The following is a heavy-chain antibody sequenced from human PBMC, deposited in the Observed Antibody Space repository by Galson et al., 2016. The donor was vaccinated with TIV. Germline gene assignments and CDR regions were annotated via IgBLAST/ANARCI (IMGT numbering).Heavy chain of an antibody. J-gene: IGHJ6*04. D-gene: IGHD5-18*01. CDR1: GGTFSSNV. Sequence: SVKVSCKASGGTFSSNVFNWVRLAPGQGLGWMGVINPLFPTTNYAQRFQGRVTITADESTSTAYMELSALRSGDTAVYYCAVDRNTAFDTYPFYYGMADWGKGTTVIVSS. V-gene: IGHV1-69*13. CDR3: AVDRNTAFDTYPFYYGMAD. CDR2: INPLFPTT.